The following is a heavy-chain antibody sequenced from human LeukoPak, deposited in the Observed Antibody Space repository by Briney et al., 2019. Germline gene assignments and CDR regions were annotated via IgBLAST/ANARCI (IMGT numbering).Heavy chain of an antibody. D-gene: IGHD6-13*01. Sequence: GESLKISCKGSGYTFTSYRIGWVRQRPGYGLEWMGFIYPLDSDTTYSPSFQGQVTFSVARSISTAFLQWKTLRASDTAIYYCARHKTVPGTSELRTFDSWGQGTLVSVSS. CDR2: IYPLDSDT. J-gene: IGHJ4*02. CDR3: ARHKTVPGTSELRTFDS. CDR1: GYTFTSYR. V-gene: IGHV5-51*01.